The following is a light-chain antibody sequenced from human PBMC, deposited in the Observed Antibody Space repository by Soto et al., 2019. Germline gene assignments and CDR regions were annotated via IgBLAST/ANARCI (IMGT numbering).Light chain of an antibody. Sequence: DIQVTQSPSSLSASVGDRVTITCRASESIRTYVNWYQQHPGKAPKLLIFGAANLQNGVPSRFGGSGSGTDFSLSISGLQVEDFATYYCQQSYSTPRFTFGPGTKWIS. CDR1: ESIRTY. V-gene: IGKV1-39*01. CDR3: QQSYSTPRFT. J-gene: IGKJ3*01. CDR2: GAA.